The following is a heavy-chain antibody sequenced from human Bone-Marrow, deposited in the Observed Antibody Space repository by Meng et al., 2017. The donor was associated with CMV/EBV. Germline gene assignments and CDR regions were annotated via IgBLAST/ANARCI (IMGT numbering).Heavy chain of an antibody. J-gene: IGHJ5*02. D-gene: IGHD4-17*01. Sequence: ASVISCKASGYSFTSYYIHWVRQAPGQGLEWMGFINPNGGGAYYAQKFQGRLTMTRDTSTSTVYMELSSLRSEDTAVYYCARDGYGDYSNWFDPWGQGTLVTVSS. V-gene: IGHV1-46*01. CDR3: ARDGYGDYSNWFDP. CDR1: GYSFTSYY. CDR2: INPNGGGA.